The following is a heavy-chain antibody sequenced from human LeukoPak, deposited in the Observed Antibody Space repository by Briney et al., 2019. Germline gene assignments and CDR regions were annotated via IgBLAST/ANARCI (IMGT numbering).Heavy chain of an antibody. D-gene: IGHD3-22*01. Sequence: SETLFLTCNVSGGSISSYYWSWIRQPPGTGLEWIGYIYYSGSTNYNPSLKSRVTISVDTSKNQFSLKLSSVTAADTAVYYCASRSSGYYGYDYWGQGTLVTVSS. CDR2: IYYSGST. J-gene: IGHJ4*02. CDR1: GGSISSYY. V-gene: IGHV4-59*01. CDR3: ASRSSGYYGYDY.